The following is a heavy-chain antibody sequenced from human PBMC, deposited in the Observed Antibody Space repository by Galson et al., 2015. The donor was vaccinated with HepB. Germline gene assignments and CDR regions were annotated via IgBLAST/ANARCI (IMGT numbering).Heavy chain of an antibody. J-gene: IGHJ4*02. CDR3: ARGSRKSVTSPLDY. CDR1: GFTFSSHA. D-gene: IGHD4-17*01. CDR2: ISYDGSSK. V-gene: IGHV3-30*04. Sequence: SLRLSCAASGFTFSSHAMHWVRQAPGKGLGWVAVISYDGSSKNYADSVKGQFTISRNNSKNTVYLQMNSLKTEDTAVYYCARGSRKSVTSPLDYWGKGTLVTVSS.